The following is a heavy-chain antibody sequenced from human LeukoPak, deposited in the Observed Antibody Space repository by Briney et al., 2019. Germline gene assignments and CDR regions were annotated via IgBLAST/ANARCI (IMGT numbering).Heavy chain of an antibody. Sequence: SETLSLTCTVSGGSISSGGYYWSWIRQHPGKGLEWIGYIYYSGSTYYNPSLKSRVTISVDTSKNQFSLKLSSVTAADTAVYYCARDLSGYYCDSSGYPRRAYYFDYWGQGTLVTVSS. CDR1: GGSISSGGYY. D-gene: IGHD3-22*01. CDR3: ARDLSGYYCDSSGYPRRAYYFDY. V-gene: IGHV4-31*03. J-gene: IGHJ4*02. CDR2: IYYSGST.